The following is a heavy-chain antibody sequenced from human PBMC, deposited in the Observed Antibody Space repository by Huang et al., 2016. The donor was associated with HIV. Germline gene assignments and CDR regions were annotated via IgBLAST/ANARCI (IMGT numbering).Heavy chain of an antibody. CDR2: IYYSGTT. V-gene: IGHV4-39*01. J-gene: IGHJ5*02. Sequence: QVQLQESGPGLVKASETLSLACSVSGGSISSDTSYWGWIRQPPGEGLAWIGSIYYSGTTDYNPSLESRVTISVDTSKNRFSLRLTSVTAADTAIYYCARHREGIGGAGRWVWFDPWGQGTRVIVSS. D-gene: IGHD6-13*01. CDR1: GGSISSDTSY. CDR3: ARHREGIGGAGRWVWFDP.